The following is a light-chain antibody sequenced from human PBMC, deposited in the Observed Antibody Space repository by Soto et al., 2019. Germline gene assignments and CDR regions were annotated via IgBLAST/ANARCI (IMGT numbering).Light chain of an antibody. J-gene: IGKJ4*01. CDR1: QSVRSNS. V-gene: IGKV3-20*01. CDR3: QQYGSTPLT. Sequence: EIVLTQSPDTLSLSPGERATLSCRASQSVRSNSLAWYQQQPGQAPRFLIYDASSRCTGIPERFSGSGSGTDFTLTISRLEPEDFAVYYCQQYGSTPLTFGGGTKVDIK. CDR2: DAS.